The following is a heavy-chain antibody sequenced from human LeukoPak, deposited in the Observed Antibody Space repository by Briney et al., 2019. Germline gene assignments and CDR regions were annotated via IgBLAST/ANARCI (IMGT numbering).Heavy chain of an antibody. CDR2: FNSDGRSA. CDR3: ARGRYYLDS. D-gene: IGHD4-17*01. CDR1: GFTISTYC. J-gene: IGHJ4*02. V-gene: IGHV3-74*01. Sequence: GGSLRISCAASGFTISTYCMPWVRQGPGKGLVWVSRFNSDGRSAYYADSVKGRFTISRDNAKNTLYLQMNSLRAEDTAVYYCARGRYYLDSWGQGTLVTVSS.